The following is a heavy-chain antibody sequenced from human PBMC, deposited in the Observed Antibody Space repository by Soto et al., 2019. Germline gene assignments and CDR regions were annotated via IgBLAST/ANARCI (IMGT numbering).Heavy chain of an antibody. CDR1: GGTFSSYA. Sequence: QVQLVQSGAEVKKPGSSVKVSCKASGGTFSSYAISWVRQAPGQGLEWMGGIIPIFGTANYAQKFQGRVTITADEYTSTAYMELSSLRSEDTAVYYCASRTETYSYYYYGMDVWGQGPTVTVSS. J-gene: IGHJ6*02. D-gene: IGHD4-4*01. V-gene: IGHV1-69*12. CDR3: ASRTETYSYYYYGMDV. CDR2: IIPIFGTA.